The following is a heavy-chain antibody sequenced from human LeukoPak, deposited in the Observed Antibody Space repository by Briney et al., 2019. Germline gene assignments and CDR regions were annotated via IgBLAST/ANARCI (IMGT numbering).Heavy chain of an antibody. D-gene: IGHD4-17*01. CDR1: GYTFTSYD. CDR2: MNPNSGNT. Sequence: GASVKVSCKASGYTFTSYDINWVRQATGQGLEWMGWMNPNSGNTGYAQKFQGRVTITRNTSISTAYMELSSLRSEDTAVYYCARGPFFYGDFHGGWFDPWGQGTLVTVSS. V-gene: IGHV1-8*03. CDR3: ARGPFFYGDFHGGWFDP. J-gene: IGHJ5*02.